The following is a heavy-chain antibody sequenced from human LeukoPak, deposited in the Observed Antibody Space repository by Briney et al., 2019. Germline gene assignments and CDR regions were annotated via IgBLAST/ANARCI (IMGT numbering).Heavy chain of an antibody. D-gene: IGHD5-24*01. Sequence: GGSLRLSCAASGFTFSSYAMHWVRQAPGKGLEWVSAISGSGGSTYYADSVKGRFTISKDNSKNTLYLQMNSLRAEDTAVYYCAKSRDGYNLDYWGQGTLVTVSS. CDR3: AKSRDGYNLDY. CDR1: GFTFSSYA. V-gene: IGHV3-23*01. CDR2: ISGSGGST. J-gene: IGHJ4*02.